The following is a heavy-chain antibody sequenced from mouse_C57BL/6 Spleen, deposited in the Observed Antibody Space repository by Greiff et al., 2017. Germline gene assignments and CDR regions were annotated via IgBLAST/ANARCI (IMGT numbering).Heavy chain of an antibody. J-gene: IGHJ2*01. CDR3: ASIYYGYDGGVDY. Sequence: EVKLVESGPGLVKPSQSLSLTCSVTGYSITSGYYWNWIRQFPGNKLEWMGYISYDGSNNYNPSLKNRISITRDTSKNQFFLKLNSVTTEDTATYYCASIYYGYDGGVDYWGQGTTLTVSS. CDR1: GYSITSGYY. V-gene: IGHV3-6*01. D-gene: IGHD2-2*01. CDR2: ISYDGSN.